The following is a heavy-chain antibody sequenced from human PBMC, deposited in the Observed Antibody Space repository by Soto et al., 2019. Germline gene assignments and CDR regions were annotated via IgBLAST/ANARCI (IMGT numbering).Heavy chain of an antibody. J-gene: IGHJ4*02. D-gene: IGHD2-2*01. V-gene: IGHV4-61*01. Sequence: SETLSLTCTVSGGSVSSGSYYWSWIRQPPGKGLEWIGYIYSSGSTNYNPSLKSRVTISVDTSKNQFSLKLSSVTAADTAVYYCARDMQVEGFDYWGQGTLVTVSS. CDR1: GGSVSSGSYY. CDR2: IYSSGST. CDR3: ARDMQVEGFDY.